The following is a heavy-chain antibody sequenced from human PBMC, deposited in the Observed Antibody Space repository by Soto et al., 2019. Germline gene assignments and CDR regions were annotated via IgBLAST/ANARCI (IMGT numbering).Heavy chain of an antibody. J-gene: IGHJ4*02. D-gene: IGHD1-26*01. CDR1: GYPFSSYY. Sequence: SVKVSCNASGYPFSSYYMHWVRQAPGQGLEWMGIINPSGGSTSYAQKFQGRVTMTRNTSTSTVYMELSSLRFEDTAVYYCAREYSGSQANFEYWGQGTLVTVS. V-gene: IGHV1-46*01. CDR2: INPSGGST. CDR3: AREYSGSQANFEY.